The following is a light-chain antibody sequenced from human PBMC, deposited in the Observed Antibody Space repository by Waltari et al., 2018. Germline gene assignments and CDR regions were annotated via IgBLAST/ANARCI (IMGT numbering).Light chain of an antibody. J-gene: IGLJ2*01. CDR2: EVS. CDR3: SSYAGSSTFVV. CDR1: TNDVGGYDL. Sequence: QSALTQPASVSGSPGQSLTISCTGTTNDVGGYDLFPWFQPHPGKVPKLMIYEVSKRPSGVSGVSYRFSGSKSGNTASLTISGLQTEDEADYYCSSYAGSSTFVVFGGGTKLTVL. V-gene: IGLV2-23*02.